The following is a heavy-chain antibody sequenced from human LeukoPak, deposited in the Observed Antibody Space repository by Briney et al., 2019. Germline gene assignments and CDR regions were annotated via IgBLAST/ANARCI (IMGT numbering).Heavy chain of an antibody. D-gene: IGHD3-22*01. Sequence: PGGSLRLSCTASGFTFSTYAMSWVRQAPGKGLEWVSAISGSGGSTYYADSVKGRFTISRDNSKNTLYLQMNSLRAEDTAVYYCAKGGRTTMIVVVTRPYFDYWGQGTLVTVSS. CDR3: AKGGRTTMIVVVTRPYFDY. CDR2: ISGSGGST. J-gene: IGHJ4*02. CDR1: GFTFSTYA. V-gene: IGHV3-23*01.